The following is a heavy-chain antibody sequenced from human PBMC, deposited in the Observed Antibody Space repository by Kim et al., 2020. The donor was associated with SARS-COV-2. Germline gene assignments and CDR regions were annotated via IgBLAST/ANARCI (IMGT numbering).Heavy chain of an antibody. V-gene: IGHV4-39*01. Sequence: PSRKGRVTISVDTSKNQFALKLSSVTAADTAVYYGARRGVVSRLSGSYDYWGQGTLVTVSS. CDR3: ARRGVVSRLSGSYDY. J-gene: IGHJ4*02. D-gene: IGHD1-26*01.